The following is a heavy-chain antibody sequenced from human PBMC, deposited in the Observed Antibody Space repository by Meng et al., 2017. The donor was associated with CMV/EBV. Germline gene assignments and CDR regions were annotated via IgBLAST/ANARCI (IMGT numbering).Heavy chain of an antibody. V-gene: IGHV1-69*05. D-gene: IGHD2-2*02. CDR3: ARGYCSSTSCYTSYYYYGMDV. CDR1: GGTFSSYA. J-gene: IGHJ6*02. Sequence: SVKVSCKASGGTFSSYATSWVRQAPGQGLEWMGGIIPIFGTANYAQKFQGRVTITTDESTSTAYMELSSLRSEDTAVYYCARGYCSSTSCYTSYYYYGMDVWGQGTTVTVSS. CDR2: IIPIFGTA.